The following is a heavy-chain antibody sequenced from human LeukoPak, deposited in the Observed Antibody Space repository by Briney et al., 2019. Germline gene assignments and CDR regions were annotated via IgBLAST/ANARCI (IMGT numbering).Heavy chain of an antibody. CDR2: INPNSGGT. V-gene: IGHV1-2*02. Sequence: ASVKVSCKASGYTFTGYYMHWVRQAPGQGLEWMGWINPNSGGTNYAQKFQGRVTMTRDTSISTTYMELSRLRSDDTAVYYCARDYYDSSGYYPPFVNWGQGTLVTVPS. CDR3: ARDYYDSSGYYPPFVN. D-gene: IGHD3-22*01. J-gene: IGHJ4*02. CDR1: GYTFTGYY.